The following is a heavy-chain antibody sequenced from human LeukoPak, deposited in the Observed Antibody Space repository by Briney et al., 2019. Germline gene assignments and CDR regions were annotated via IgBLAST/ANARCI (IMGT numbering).Heavy chain of an antibody. V-gene: IGHV4-39*01. D-gene: IGHD5-24*01. CDR3: ARQGGGGMATIYY. Sequence: PSETLSLTCTVSGGSISSSSYYWGWLRQPPGKGLEWIGSIYYSGSTYYNPSLKSRVTISVDTSKNQFSLKLSSVTAADTAVYYCARQGGGGMATIYYWGQGTLVTVSS. CDR1: GGSISSSSYY. CDR2: IYYSGST. J-gene: IGHJ4*02.